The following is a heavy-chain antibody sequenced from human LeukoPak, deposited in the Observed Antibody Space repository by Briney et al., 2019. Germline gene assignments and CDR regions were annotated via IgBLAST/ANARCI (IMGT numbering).Heavy chain of an antibody. CDR2: IIPILGIA. CDR3: ARDLPGYSGLIDY. J-gene: IGHJ4*02. Sequence: GASVKVSCKASGYTFTGYYMHWVRQAPGQGLEWMGRIIPILGIANYAQKFQGRVTITADKSTSTAYMELSSLRSEDTAVYYCARDLPGYSGLIDYWGQGTLVTVSS. V-gene: IGHV1-69*04. CDR1: GYTFTGYY. D-gene: IGHD5-12*01.